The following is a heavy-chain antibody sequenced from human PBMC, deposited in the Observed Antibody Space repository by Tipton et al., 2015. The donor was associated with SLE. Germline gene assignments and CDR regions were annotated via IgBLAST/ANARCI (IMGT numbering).Heavy chain of an antibody. CDR1: GGSISFDY. CDR3: ATGGYDWGLYQYYYGLDV. D-gene: IGHD5-12*01. CDR2: IYSSGDR. V-gene: IGHV4-4*07. J-gene: IGHJ6*02. Sequence: TLSLTCTVSGGSISFDYWSWIRQSAGRGLEWIGRIYSSGDRDYNPSLRSRVTMSIDASQNRVSLRLKSVSAADTAVYYCATGGYDWGLYQYYYGLDVWGQGTAVTVSS.